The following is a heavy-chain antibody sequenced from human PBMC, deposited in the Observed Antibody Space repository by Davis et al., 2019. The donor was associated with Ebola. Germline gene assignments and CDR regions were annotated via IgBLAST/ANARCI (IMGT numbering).Heavy chain of an antibody. J-gene: IGHJ4*02. CDR3: ARSNAVVPAALIDY. D-gene: IGHD2-2*01. CDR1: GYTFSSYG. V-gene: IGHV1-18*04. Sequence: ASVKVSCKASGYTFSSYGVSWVRQAPGHGLEWVGWISAYNGNINYAQKVQGRVTMTTDTTTNTAYMELRRLKSDDTAVYFCARSNAVVPAALIDYWGQGTLVTVSS. CDR2: ISAYNGNI.